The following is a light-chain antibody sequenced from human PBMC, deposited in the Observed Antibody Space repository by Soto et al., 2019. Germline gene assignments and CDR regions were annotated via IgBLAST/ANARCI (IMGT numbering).Light chain of an antibody. V-gene: IGLV3-1*01. CDR2: EDN. CDR3: QAWDNSVI. Sequence: SYELTQPPSVSVSPGQTASITCSGDRLGAKYVCWYQQKPGQSPLLVIYEDNKRPSGIPERFSGSNSGNTATLTISVTQAMDEAYYYCQAWDNSVIFGGGTKLTVL. CDR1: RLGAKY. J-gene: IGLJ2*01.